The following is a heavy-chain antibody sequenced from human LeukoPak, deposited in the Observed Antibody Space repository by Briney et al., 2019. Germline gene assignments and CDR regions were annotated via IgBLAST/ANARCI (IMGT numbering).Heavy chain of an antibody. CDR2: ISYDGSNK. V-gene: IGHV3-30*03. D-gene: IGHD4-17*01. Sequence: GGSLRLSCAASGFTFDDYGMSWVRQAPGKGLEWVAVISYDGSNKYYADSVKGRFTISRDNSKNTLYLQMNSLRAEDTAVYYCARDTYGDYSTFDYWGQGTLVTVSS. CDR3: ARDTYGDYSTFDY. CDR1: GFTFDDYG. J-gene: IGHJ4*02.